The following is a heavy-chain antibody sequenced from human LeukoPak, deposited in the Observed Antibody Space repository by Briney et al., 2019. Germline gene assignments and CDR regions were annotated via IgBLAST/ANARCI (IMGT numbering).Heavy chain of an antibody. CDR3: ARVGELPGRAIDQ. J-gene: IGHJ4*02. V-gene: IGHV3-53*01. D-gene: IGHD1-1*01. CDR2: VYTGGGT. Sequence: GGSLRLSCVVSGFSVRTTYMSWVRQAPGKGPEWVSVVYTGGGTNYADSVKGRFTISRDNAKNTLYLQMNSLRAEDTAVYYCARVGELPGRAIDQWGQGTLVTVSS. CDR1: GFSVRTTY.